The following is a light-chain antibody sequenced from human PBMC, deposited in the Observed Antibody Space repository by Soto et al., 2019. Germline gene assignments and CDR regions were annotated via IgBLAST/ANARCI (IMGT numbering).Light chain of an antibody. CDR2: KAS. CDR1: QTISSW. Sequence: IHMANATRPHCESVGDIVTITCRASQTISSWLAWYQQKPGKAPKLLIYKASTLKSGVPSRFSGSGSGTDFTLTISSLQPEDFATYYCQQSYSSPINFGQGTRLEI. CDR3: QQSYSSPIN. J-gene: IGKJ5*01. V-gene: IGKV1-5*03.